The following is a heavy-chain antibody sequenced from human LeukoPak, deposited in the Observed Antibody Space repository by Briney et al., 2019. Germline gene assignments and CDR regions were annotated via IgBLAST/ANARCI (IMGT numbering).Heavy chain of an antibody. Sequence: GRSLRLSCAASGFTFSSYPMHWVRQAPGKGLEWVGVISYDGSNKYSADSVKGRFTISRDNSKNTLYLQVSSLRAEDTAVYYCARDGGGYYASGTHYYFHCWGQGTLVTVSS. CDR1: GFTFSSYP. D-gene: IGHD3-10*01. CDR2: ISYDGSNK. V-gene: IGHV3-30-3*01. CDR3: ARDGGGYYASGTHYYFHC. J-gene: IGHJ4*02.